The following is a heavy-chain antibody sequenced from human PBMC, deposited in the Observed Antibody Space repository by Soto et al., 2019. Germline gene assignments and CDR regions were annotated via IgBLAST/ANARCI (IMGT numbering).Heavy chain of an antibody. Sequence: GASVKASCKASGGTFSSYAISWVRHSPGQGLEWMGGIIPIFGTANYAQKFQGRVTITADESTSTAYMELSSLRSEDTAVYYCARGDPGTFDYWGQGTLVTVSS. CDR2: IIPIFGTA. J-gene: IGHJ4*02. CDR1: GGTFSSYA. D-gene: IGHD1-1*01. CDR3: ARGDPGTFDY. V-gene: IGHV1-69*13.